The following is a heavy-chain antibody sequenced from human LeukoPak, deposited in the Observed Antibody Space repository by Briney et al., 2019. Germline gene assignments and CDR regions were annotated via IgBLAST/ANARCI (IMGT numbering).Heavy chain of an antibody. J-gene: IGHJ4*02. CDR2: ISGSDGYT. V-gene: IGHV3-23*01. Sequence: GGSLRLSCAASGFTFSTFAMHWVRQAPGKGLEWVSAISGSDGYTYCADSVKGRFTISRDNSKNTLYLQMNSLRAEDTAVYYCAKGGGWLYYFDYWGQGTRVTVSS. D-gene: IGHD6-19*01. CDR3: AKGGGWLYYFDY. CDR1: GFTFSTFA.